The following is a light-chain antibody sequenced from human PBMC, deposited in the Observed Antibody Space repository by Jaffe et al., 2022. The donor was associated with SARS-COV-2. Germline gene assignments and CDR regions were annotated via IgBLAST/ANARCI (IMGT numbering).Light chain of an antibody. J-gene: IGKJ5*01. CDR2: GAS. V-gene: IGKV3-11*01. Sequence: EIVLTQSPATLSLSPGERATLSCRASQSVSNNLGWYQQKPGQAPRLLIYGASNRATGIPARFSGSGSGTDFTLTISSLEPEDFAVYYCQQHSNWPRTFGQGTRLEIK. CDR3: QQHSNWPRT. CDR1: QSVSNN.